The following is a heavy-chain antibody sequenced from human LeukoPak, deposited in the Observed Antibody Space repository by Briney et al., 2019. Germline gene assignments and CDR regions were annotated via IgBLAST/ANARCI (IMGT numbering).Heavy chain of an antibody. CDR2: IRRSGDVT. CDR1: GFTFSNYD. D-gene: IGHD2-8*01. J-gene: IGHJ4*02. V-gene: IGHV3-23*01. Sequence: GGSLRLSCAASGFTFSNYDMSWVRQAPGKGLEWVSTIRRSGDVTYYADSVKGRFTISRDNSKNTLYLQMNTLRAEDTAVYYCARDPGGVVYFDYWGQGTLVTVSS. CDR3: ARDPGGVVYFDY.